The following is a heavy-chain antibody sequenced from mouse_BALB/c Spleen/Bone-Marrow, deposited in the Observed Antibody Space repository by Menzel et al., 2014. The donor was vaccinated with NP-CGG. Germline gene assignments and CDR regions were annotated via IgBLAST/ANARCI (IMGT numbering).Heavy chain of an antibody. V-gene: IGHV3-2*02. CDR1: GYSIISDYA. D-gene: IGHD2-4*01. CDR3: ARYYDYDGDYFDY. J-gene: IGHJ2*01. Sequence: VQLQQSGPGLVKPSQSLSLTCTVTGYSIISDYARNWIRQFPGNKLEWMGYITYSGSPCYNPSFKRRISITRDTTKKQIFLKLDSATTEDTATYYCARYYDYDGDYFDYWGQGTTLTVSS. CDR2: ITYSGSP.